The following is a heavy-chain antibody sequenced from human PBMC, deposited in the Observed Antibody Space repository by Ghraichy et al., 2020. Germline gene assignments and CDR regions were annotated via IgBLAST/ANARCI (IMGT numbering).Heavy chain of an antibody. CDR1: GFTFSSYA. CDR3: ARPGLTVTTVGWFDP. CDR2: ISYDGSNK. D-gene: IGHD4-17*01. Sequence: GGSLRLSCAASGFTFSSYAMHWVRQAPGKGLEWVAVISYDGSNKYYADSVKGRFTISRDNSKNTLYLQMNSLRAEDTAVYYCARPGLTVTTVGWFDPWGQGTLVTVSS. V-gene: IGHV3-30-3*01. J-gene: IGHJ5*02.